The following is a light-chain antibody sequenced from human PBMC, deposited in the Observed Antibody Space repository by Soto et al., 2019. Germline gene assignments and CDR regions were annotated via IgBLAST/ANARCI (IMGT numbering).Light chain of an antibody. Sequence: QSVLTQPPSVSGAPGQRVTISCTGSSSNIGAGYDVHWYQQLPGTAPKLLIYGNNNRPSGVPDRFSGSKSGTSVSLAITGLQAEDEADYYCQAYDRSLSGSVFGGGTKVTVL. CDR2: GNN. J-gene: IGLJ3*02. V-gene: IGLV1-40*01. CDR1: SSNIGAGYD. CDR3: QAYDRSLSGSV.